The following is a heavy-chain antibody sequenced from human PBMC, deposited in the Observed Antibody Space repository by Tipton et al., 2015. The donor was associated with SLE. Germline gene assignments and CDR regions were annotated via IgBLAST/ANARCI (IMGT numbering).Heavy chain of an antibody. V-gene: IGHV1-18*01. CDR1: GYTFTSYG. CDR2: ISAYNGNT. J-gene: IGHJ6*02. D-gene: IGHD1-26*01. Sequence: QSGAEVKKPGASVKVSCKASGYTFTSYGISWVRQAPGQGLEWMGWISAYNGNTNYAQKLQGRVTMTTDTSTSTAYMELSRLRSDDTAVYYCARVHDPLGSYYYYYGMDVWGQGTTVTVSS. CDR3: ARVHDPLGSYYYYYGMDV.